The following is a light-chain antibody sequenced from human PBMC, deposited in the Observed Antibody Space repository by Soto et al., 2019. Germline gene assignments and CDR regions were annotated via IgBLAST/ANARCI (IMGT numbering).Light chain of an antibody. CDR2: GAS. Sequence: EIVLTQSPGTLSLSPGESATLSCRASQSVSSSYLAWYQQKPGQAPRLLIYGASSRATGIPDRFSGSGSGTDFTLTISRLEPEDFAVYYCQQRSNWPWTFGQGTKVEIK. CDR1: QSVSSSY. J-gene: IGKJ1*01. CDR3: QQRSNWPWT. V-gene: IGKV3D-20*02.